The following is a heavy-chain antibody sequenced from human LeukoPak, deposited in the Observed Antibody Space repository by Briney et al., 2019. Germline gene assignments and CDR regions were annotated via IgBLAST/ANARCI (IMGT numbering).Heavy chain of an antibody. CDR1: GGSFNDYY. CDR3: AREGCSGGSCYEYFDY. Sequence: SETLSLTCAVYGGSFNDYYWSWIRQPPGKGLEWIGEINHSGSTNYNPSLTSRLTMSIDTSKNQFSLKLSSVTAADTAVYYCAREGCSGGSCYEYFDYWGQGTLVTVSS. V-gene: IGHV4-34*01. CDR2: INHSGST. J-gene: IGHJ4*02. D-gene: IGHD2-15*01.